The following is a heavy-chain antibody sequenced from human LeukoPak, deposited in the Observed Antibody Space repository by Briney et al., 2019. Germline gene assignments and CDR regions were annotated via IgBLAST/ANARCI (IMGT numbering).Heavy chain of an antibody. V-gene: IGHV4-59*01. J-gene: IGHJ4*02. D-gene: IGHD5-18*01. CDR1: GGSFSGYY. CDR3: ARVIVDTAMAFDY. Sequence: SETLSLTCAVYGGSFSGYYWSWIRQPPGKGLEWIGYIYYSGSTNYNPSLKSRVTISVDTSKNQFSLKLSSVTAADTAVYYCARVIVDTAMAFDYWGQGTLVTVSS. CDR2: IYYSGST.